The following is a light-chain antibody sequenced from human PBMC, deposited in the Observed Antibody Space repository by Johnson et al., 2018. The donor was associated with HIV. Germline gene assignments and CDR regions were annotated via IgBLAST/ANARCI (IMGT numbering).Light chain of an antibody. CDR3: GTWDSSLSPGGV. CDR1: SSNIGNNY. CDR2: DNN. J-gene: IGLJ1*01. V-gene: IGLV1-51*01. Sequence: QSVLTQPHSVSAAPGQKVTISCSGSSSNIGNNYVSWYQQLPGTAPKLLMYDNNKLPSGIPDRFSGSKSGTSANLGITGLQNGDEADYYCGTWDSSLSPGGVFGTGTKVTVL.